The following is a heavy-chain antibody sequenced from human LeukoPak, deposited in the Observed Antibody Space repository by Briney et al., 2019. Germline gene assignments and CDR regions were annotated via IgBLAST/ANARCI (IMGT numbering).Heavy chain of an antibody. CDR1: GFTFSSYG. J-gene: IGHJ6*04. D-gene: IGHD3-10*02. V-gene: IGHV3-48*01. Sequence: GSLRLSCVASGFTFSSYGMTWVRQAPGKGLEWVSYISSSSSTIYYADSVKGRFTISRDNAKNSLYLQLNSLRAEDTAVYYCAELGITMIGGVWGKGTTVTISS. CDR3: AELGITMIGGV. CDR2: ISSSSSTI.